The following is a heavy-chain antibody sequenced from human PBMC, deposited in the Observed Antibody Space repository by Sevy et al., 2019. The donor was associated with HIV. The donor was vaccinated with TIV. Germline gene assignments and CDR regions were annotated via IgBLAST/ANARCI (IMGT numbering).Heavy chain of an antibody. CDR3: AKGIAAAGYYFDF. CDR2: IWYDENNK. V-gene: IGHV3-33*06. J-gene: IGHJ4*02. CDR1: GFTFSSYG. Sequence: GGSLRLSCAASGFTFSSYGMHWVRQAPGKGLEWVAGIWYDENNKDYADSVKGRFTISRDNSKNTVYLQMNSLRAEDTAVYYCAKGIAAAGYYFDFWGQGTLVTVSS. D-gene: IGHD6-13*01.